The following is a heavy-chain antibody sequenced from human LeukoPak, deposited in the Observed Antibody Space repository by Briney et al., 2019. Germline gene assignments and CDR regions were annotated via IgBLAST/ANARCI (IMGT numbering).Heavy chain of an antibody. V-gene: IGHV4-39*07. CDR2: IYYSGST. D-gene: IGHD1-26*01. CDR3: ARAGSGSRNWSDP. Sequence: SETLSLTCTVSGGSISSSSYYWGWIRQPPGKGLEWIGSIYYSGSTYYNPSLKSRVTISVDTSKNQFSLKLSSVTAADTAVYYCARAGSGSRNWSDPWGQGTLVTVSS. CDR1: GGSISSSSYY. J-gene: IGHJ5*02.